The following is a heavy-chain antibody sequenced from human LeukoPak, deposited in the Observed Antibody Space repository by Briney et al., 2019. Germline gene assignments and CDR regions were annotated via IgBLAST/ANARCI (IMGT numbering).Heavy chain of an antibody. Sequence: QPGGSLRLSCAASGFTFSSYEMNWVRQAPGKGLEWVSYISSSGSTIYYADSVKGRFTISRDNAKNSLYLQMNSLRAEDTAVYYCAKDRGSYGSGSYYHYWGQGTLVTVSS. CDR2: ISSSGSTI. J-gene: IGHJ4*02. D-gene: IGHD3-10*01. V-gene: IGHV3-48*03. CDR1: GFTFSSYE. CDR3: AKDRGSYGSGSYYHY.